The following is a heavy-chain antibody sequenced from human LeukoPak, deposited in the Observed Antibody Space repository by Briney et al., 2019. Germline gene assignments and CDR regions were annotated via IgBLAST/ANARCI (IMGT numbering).Heavy chain of an antibody. CDR1: GGSFSGYY. Sequence: SETLSLTCAVYGGSFSGYYWSWIRQPPGKGLEWIGEINHSGSTNYNPSLESRVTISVDTSKNQFSLKLSSVTAADTAVYYCARGSSHSSSSGRRSYYYYGMDVWGQGTTVTVSS. V-gene: IGHV4-34*01. CDR3: ARGSSHSSSSGRRSYYYYGMDV. J-gene: IGHJ6*02. CDR2: INHSGST. D-gene: IGHD6-6*01.